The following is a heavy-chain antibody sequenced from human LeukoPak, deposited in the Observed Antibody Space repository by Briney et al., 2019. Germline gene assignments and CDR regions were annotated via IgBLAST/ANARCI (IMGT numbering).Heavy chain of an antibody. CDR2: ISGSGGRT. J-gene: IGHJ4*02. Sequence: PGGSLRLSCAASGFTFSSYAMSWVRQAPGEGLEWVSAISGSGGRTEYADSVKGRFTISRDNSKNTLYLQMNSLRAEDTAVYYCAKYHRPGEEPPGYFDYWGQGTLVTVSS. D-gene: IGHD3-10*01. V-gene: IGHV3-23*01. CDR1: GFTFSSYA. CDR3: AKYHRPGEEPPGYFDY.